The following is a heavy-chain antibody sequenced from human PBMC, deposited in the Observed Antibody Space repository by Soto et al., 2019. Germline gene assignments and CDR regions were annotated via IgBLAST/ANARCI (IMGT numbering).Heavy chain of an antibody. CDR3: AVPHYDSSGYFHY. CDR1: GGSISSDNYY. CDR2: IYHSGNT. Sequence: SETLSLTCSVSGGSISSDNYYWGWIRQTPGKGLEWIGSIYHSGNTYYNPSLKSRLTISVDTSKNQFSLRLSSVTAADTAVYYCAVPHYDSSGYFHYWGQGTLVTVSS. V-gene: IGHV4-39*01. J-gene: IGHJ4*02. D-gene: IGHD3-22*01.